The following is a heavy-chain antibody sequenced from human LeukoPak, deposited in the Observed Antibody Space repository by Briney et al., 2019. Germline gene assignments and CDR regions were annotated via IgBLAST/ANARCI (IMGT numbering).Heavy chain of an antibody. V-gene: IGHV1-3*01. CDR1: GFPFTNYA. D-gene: IGHD5-24*01. CDR3: ARGGERWLQFSSNY. Sequence: ASVKVSCKASGFPFTNYAFHWVRQAPGQRLEWLGWINAGNDDTKYSQKFQGRVTMTTDTSTSTAYMELRSLRSDDTAVYYCARGGERWLQFSSNYWGQGTLVTVSS. CDR2: INAGNDDT. J-gene: IGHJ4*02.